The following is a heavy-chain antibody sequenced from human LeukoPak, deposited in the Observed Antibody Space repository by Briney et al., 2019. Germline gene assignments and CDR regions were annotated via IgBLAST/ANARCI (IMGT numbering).Heavy chain of an antibody. CDR3: ARWGRVESRTRYCSGGSCYLLEHYYYYMDV. J-gene: IGHJ6*03. CDR1: GGSISSGSYY. CDR2: IYTSGST. Sequence: SETLSLTCTVSGGSISSGSYYWRWIPQPAGKGLEWIGRIYTSGSTNYNHSLKSRVTISADTSKNQVSLKLSSVTAADTAVYYCARWGRVESRTRYCSGGSCYLLEHYYYYMDVWGKGTTVTISS. V-gene: IGHV4-61*02. D-gene: IGHD2-15*01.